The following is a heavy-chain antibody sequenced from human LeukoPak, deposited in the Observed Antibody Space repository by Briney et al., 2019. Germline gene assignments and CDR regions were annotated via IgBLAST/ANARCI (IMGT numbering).Heavy chain of an antibody. CDR3: AKDMANRYYDILTGDYYFDY. Sequence: PGGSLRLSCAASGFTFSSYGMSWVRQAPGKGLEWVSAISGSGGSTYDADSVKGRFTISRDNSKNTLYLQMNSLRAEDTAVYYCAKDMANRYYDILTGDYYFDYWGQGTLVTVSS. CDR2: ISGSGGST. CDR1: GFTFSSYG. D-gene: IGHD3-9*01. J-gene: IGHJ4*02. V-gene: IGHV3-23*01.